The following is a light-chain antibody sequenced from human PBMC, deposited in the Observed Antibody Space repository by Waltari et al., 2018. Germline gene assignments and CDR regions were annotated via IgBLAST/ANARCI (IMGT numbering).Light chain of an antibody. V-gene: IGLV2-8*01. J-gene: IGLJ2*01. CDR1: SSDVGGYNY. CDR3: SSYAGSNNLV. CDR2: EVS. Sequence: QSALTQPPSASGSPGQSVTISCTGTSSDVGGYNYVSWYQQPPGKAPKLMIYEVSKRPSWVPDRFAGSKPGNTASLTVSGLQAEDEADYYCSSYAGSNNLVFGGGTKLTVL.